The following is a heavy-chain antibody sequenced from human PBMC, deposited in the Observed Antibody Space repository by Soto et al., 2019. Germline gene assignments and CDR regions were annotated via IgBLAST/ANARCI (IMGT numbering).Heavy chain of an antibody. J-gene: IGHJ5*02. V-gene: IGHV1-58*01. D-gene: IGHD3-10*01. CDR1: GFTFTSSA. CDR2: IVVGSGNT. Sequence: ASVKVSCKASGFTFTSSAVQWVRQARGQRLEWIGWIVVGSGNTNYAQKFQERVTITRDMSTSTAYMELSSLRSEDTAVYYCAAVTMVRGAYNWFDPWGQGTLVTVSS. CDR3: AAVTMVRGAYNWFDP.